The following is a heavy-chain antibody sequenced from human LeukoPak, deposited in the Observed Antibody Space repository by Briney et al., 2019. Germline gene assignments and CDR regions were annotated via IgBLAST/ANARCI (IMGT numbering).Heavy chain of an antibody. J-gene: IGHJ5*02. CDR2: IKQDGSEK. CDR1: GSTFSSYW. V-gene: IGHV3-7*01. Sequence: GGSLRLSCAASGSTFSSYWMSWVRQAPGKGLERVANIKQDGSEKYYVDSVKGRFTISRDNAKNSLYLQMNSLRAEDTAVYYCARDPRSAMVRGVKKNWFDPWGQGTLVTVSS. CDR3: ARDPRSAMVRGVKKNWFDP. D-gene: IGHD3-10*01.